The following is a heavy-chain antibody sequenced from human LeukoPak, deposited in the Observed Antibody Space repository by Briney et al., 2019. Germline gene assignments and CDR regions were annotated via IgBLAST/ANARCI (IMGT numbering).Heavy chain of an antibody. CDR3: ASQGGSGSRGPPFDY. D-gene: IGHD3-10*01. CDR1: GGSISSYY. V-gene: IGHV4-59*08. J-gene: IGHJ4*02. Sequence: SETLSLTCTVSGGSISSYYWSWIRQPPGKGLEWIGYIYYSGSTNYNPSLKSRVTISVDTSKNQFSLKLSSVTAADTAVYYCASQGGSGSRGPPFDYWGQGTLVTVSS. CDR2: IYYSGST.